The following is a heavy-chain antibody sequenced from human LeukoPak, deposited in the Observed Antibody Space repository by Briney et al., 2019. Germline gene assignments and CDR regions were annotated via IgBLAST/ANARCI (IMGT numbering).Heavy chain of an antibody. CDR2: IYTHGRT. CDR1: GDSIISSY. V-gene: IGHV4-4*07. CDR3: ARKTAGGTFDL. Sequence: PSETLSLTCTVPGDSIISSYWSWIRQPAEKGLEWIGLIYTHGRTNYNPSHKSRVSMSVDTSTNQFSLKLSSVTAADTAMYFCARKTAGGTFDLWGQGTMVTVSS. J-gene: IGHJ3*01. D-gene: IGHD1-14*01.